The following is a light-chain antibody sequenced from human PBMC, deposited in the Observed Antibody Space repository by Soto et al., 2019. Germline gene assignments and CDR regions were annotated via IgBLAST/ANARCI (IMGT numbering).Light chain of an antibody. CDR2: KDN. V-gene: IGLV3-25*02. CDR3: QSVDVTATWV. J-gene: IGLJ3*02. CDR1: ALPNQY. Sequence: SYELTQSPSVSVSPGQTARITCSGDALPNQYAYWYQQKPGQAPVLVMSKDNERPSGIPERFSGSTSGTTVTLTISGVQAEDEADYYCQSVDVTATWVFGGGTKLTVL.